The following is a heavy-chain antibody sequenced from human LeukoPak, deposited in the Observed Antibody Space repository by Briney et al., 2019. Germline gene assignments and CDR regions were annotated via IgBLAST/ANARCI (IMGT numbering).Heavy chain of an antibody. Sequence: PGGSLRLSCAASGFTFSSYNMNWVRQAPGKGLEWVSYISSSSSTIYYADSVKGRFTISRDNAKKSLYLRMSSLRAEDTAVYYCARDRPLIHGLENWGQGTLVTVSS. CDR2: ISSSSSTI. CDR3: ARDRPLIHGLEN. V-gene: IGHV3-48*01. CDR1: GFTFSSYN. J-gene: IGHJ4*02. D-gene: IGHD3-16*01.